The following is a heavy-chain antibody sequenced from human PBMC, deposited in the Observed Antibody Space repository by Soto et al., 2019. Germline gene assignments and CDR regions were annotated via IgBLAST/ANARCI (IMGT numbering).Heavy chain of an antibody. D-gene: IGHD3-10*01. CDR3: AIGGTYGSGSYDEFQGCYFDL. Sequence: QVQLLQSGAEVKKPGASVKVSCKASGYTFTSYVINWVPQATGHGLEWMGWMTPNSGNTGYEQKFQGRVTMTTNTSISTAYMELSILRSEDTAVYYCAIGGTYGSGSYDEFQGCYFDLWGRGTLVTVSS. J-gene: IGHJ2*01. CDR1: GYTFTSYV. V-gene: IGHV1-8*01. CDR2: MTPNSGNT.